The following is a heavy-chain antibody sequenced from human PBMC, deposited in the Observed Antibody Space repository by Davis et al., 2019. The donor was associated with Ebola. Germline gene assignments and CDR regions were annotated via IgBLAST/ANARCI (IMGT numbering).Heavy chain of an antibody. V-gene: IGHV4-59*01. D-gene: IGHD5-18*01. CDR1: GGSISSYY. CDR3: ARDFRGYSHGRAAFDI. CDR2: IYYSGST. Sequence: SETLSLTCTVSGGSISSYYWSWIRQPPGKGLEWIGYIYYSGSTNYNPSLKSRFTISVDTSKNQFSLKLSSVTAADTAVYYCARDFRGYSHGRAAFDIWGQGTMVTVSS. J-gene: IGHJ3*02.